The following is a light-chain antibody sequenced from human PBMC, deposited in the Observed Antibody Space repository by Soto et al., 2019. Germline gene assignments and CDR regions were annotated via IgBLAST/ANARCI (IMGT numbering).Light chain of an antibody. CDR1: SGDVGSYNF. Sequence: QSVLTQPASVSGSPGQSITISCAGTSGDVGSYNFVSWYQQHPGRAPKLMIYEATKRPSGVSSRFSGSKSGNTASLTISGLQAEDEADYYCCSYAGTSSYVFXTGTKPTVL. J-gene: IGLJ1*01. V-gene: IGLV2-23*01. CDR2: EAT. CDR3: CSYAGTSSYV.